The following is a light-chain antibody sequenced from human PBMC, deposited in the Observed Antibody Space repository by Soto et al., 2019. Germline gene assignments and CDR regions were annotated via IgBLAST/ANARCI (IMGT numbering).Light chain of an antibody. V-gene: IGKV3-15*01. Sequence: EIVMTQSPATLSVSPGERATLSCRASQSVSSNLAWYQQKPGQAPRLLIYGASTRATGIPARFSGSGSGTDFTLTISSLQSEDFAVYYCQQSDKWPPTFGQGTKVDI. J-gene: IGKJ1*01. CDR1: QSVSSN. CDR2: GAS. CDR3: QQSDKWPPT.